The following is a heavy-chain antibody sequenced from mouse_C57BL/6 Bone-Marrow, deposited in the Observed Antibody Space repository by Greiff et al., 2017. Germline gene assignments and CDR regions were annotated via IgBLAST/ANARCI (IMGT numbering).Heavy chain of an antibody. CDR2: INPNNGGT. J-gene: IGHJ1*03. CDR3: ARWGETYWYFDV. V-gene: IGHV1-18*01. CDR1: GYTFTDYN. Sequence: EVMLQQSGPELVKPGASVKIPCKASGYTFTDYNMDWVKQSHGKSLEWIGDINPNNGGTIYNQKFKGKATLTVDKSSSTAYMELRSLTSEDTAVYYCARWGETYWYFDVWGTGTTGTVFS.